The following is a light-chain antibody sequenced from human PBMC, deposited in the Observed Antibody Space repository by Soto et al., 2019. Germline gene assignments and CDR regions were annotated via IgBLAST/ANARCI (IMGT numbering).Light chain of an antibody. CDR3: QHYNSYSEA. J-gene: IGKJ1*01. Sequence: DIQIAQSPSTLSGSVGDRVTLTCRASQTISSWLAWYQQKPGKAPKILIYKASTLTSGVPSRFRGSRSGTEFTLTISSLQPDDFATYYCQHYNSYSEAFGQGTKVDIK. CDR1: QTISSW. V-gene: IGKV1-5*03. CDR2: KAS.